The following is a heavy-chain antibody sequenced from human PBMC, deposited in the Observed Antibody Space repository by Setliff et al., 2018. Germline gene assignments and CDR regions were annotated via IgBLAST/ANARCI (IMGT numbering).Heavy chain of an antibody. Sequence: PSETLSLTCTLSGDSISRSTYYWGWIRQPPGKGLEWIGYIYYSGNTNYNPSLKSRVTISVDTSKNQFSLKLSSVTAADTAVYFCARGYYNFLSGYYTPYYFDYWGQGTLVTVSS. V-gene: IGHV4-61*05. CDR2: IYYSGNT. D-gene: IGHD3-3*01. J-gene: IGHJ4*02. CDR1: GDSISRSTYY. CDR3: ARGYYNFLSGYYTPYYFDY.